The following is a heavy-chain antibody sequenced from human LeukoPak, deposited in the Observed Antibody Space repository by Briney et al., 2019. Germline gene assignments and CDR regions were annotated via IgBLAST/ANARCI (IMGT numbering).Heavy chain of an antibody. V-gene: IGHV4-34*01. D-gene: IGHD4-17*01. CDR2: INHSGST. Sequence: PSETLSLTCAVYGGSFSGYYWSWIRQPPGKGLEWIGEINHSGSTNYNPSLKSRVTISVDTSKNQFSLKLSSVTAADTAVYYCARGTPRKGLRGKNDAFDIWGQGTMVTASS. CDR1: GGSFSGYY. CDR3: ARGTPRKGLRGKNDAFDI. J-gene: IGHJ3*02.